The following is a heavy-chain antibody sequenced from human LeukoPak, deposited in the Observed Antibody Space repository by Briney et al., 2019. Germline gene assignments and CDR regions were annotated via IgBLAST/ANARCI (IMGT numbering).Heavy chain of an antibody. CDR1: GFSFSDYG. D-gene: IGHD3-22*01. Sequence: PGGSLRLSCVASGFSFSDYGMHWIRQAPGKGLEWVAFTRNDESYSYYVKSVRGRFTISRDNAKNTVYLHMNNLRTEDAAVYYCAKDRPRIVVTGAVFDYGGQGTLVPVS. V-gene: IGHV3-30*02. CDR3: AKDRPRIVVTGAVFDY. J-gene: IGHJ4*02. CDR2: TRNDESYS.